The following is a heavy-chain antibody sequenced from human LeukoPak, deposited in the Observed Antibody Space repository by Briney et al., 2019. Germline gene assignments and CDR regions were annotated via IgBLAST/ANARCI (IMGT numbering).Heavy chain of an antibody. V-gene: IGHV3-21*01. Sequence: GRSLRLSCAASGFTFSSYSMNWVRQAPGKGLEWVSSISSSSSYIYYADSVKGRFTISRDNTKNSLYLQMNSLRAEDTAVYYCARDTSSGYYYYYGMDVWGQGTTVTVSS. J-gene: IGHJ6*02. CDR2: ISSSSSYI. CDR3: ARDTSSGYYYYYGMDV. D-gene: IGHD6-19*01. CDR1: GFTFSSYS.